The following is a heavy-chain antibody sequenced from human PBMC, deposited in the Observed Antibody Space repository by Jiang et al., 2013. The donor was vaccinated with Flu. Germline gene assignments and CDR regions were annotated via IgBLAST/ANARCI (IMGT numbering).Heavy chain of an antibody. Sequence: VKVSCKASGYTFTSYYMHWVRQAPGQGLEWMGGIIPIFGTANYAQKFQGRVTITADESTSTAYMELSSLRSEDTAVYYCARDVGYGSGSFDYWGQGTLVTVSS. D-gene: IGHD3-10*01. CDR3: ARDVGYGSGSFDY. J-gene: IGHJ4*02. CDR2: IIPIFGTA. V-gene: IGHV1-69*01. CDR1: GYTFTSYY.